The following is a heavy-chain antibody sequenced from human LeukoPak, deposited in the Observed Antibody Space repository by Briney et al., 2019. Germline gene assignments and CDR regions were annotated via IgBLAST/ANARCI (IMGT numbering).Heavy chain of an antibody. CDR2: ISSSSSTI. Sequence: GGSLRLSCAASGFTFSSYSMNWVRQAPGKGLEWVSHISSSSSTIYYADSVKGRFTISRDNSKNTLYLQMNSLRADDTAVYYCAKVDVRGYSYGFDYWGQGTLVTVSS. D-gene: IGHD5-18*01. CDR1: GFTFSSYS. V-gene: IGHV3-48*01. J-gene: IGHJ4*02. CDR3: AKVDVRGYSYGFDY.